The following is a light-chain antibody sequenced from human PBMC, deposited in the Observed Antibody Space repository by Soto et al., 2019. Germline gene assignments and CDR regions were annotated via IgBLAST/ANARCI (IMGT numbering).Light chain of an antibody. Sequence: EIVLTQSPATVSLSPGERATLSCWASQSLSSCLAWYQQKPGQAPRLLIYDASNRANGIPARFTGSGSGTDFTLTISSLEPEDFAVSFCQQRAGWPPTFGGGTKVDIK. V-gene: IGKV3-11*01. J-gene: IGKJ4*01. CDR2: DAS. CDR1: QSLSSC. CDR3: QQRAGWPPT.